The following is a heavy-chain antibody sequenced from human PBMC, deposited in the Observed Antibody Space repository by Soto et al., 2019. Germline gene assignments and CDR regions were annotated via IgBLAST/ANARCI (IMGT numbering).Heavy chain of an antibody. CDR3: ARGWGYDSTDYYYAY. CDR2: IIPLFGTA. CDR1: GGSFNRHT. V-gene: IGHV1-69*01. J-gene: IGHJ4*02. D-gene: IGHD3-22*01. Sequence: QVQLVQSGAEVRKPGSSVRVSCKASGGSFNRHTISWVRQAPGQGLEWMGGIIPLFGTANHAQKFQGRVTIIADESTSTVYMALSSLRSDDTAIYYCARGWGYDSTDYYYAYWGQGTLVIVSS.